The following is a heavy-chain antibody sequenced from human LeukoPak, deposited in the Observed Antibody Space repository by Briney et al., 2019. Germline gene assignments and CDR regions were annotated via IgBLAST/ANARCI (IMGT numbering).Heavy chain of an antibody. Sequence: PSETLSLTCAVSGGSISSGGYSWSWIRQPPGKGLEWIGYIYHSGSTNYNPSLKSRVTISVDTSKNQFSLKLSSVTAADTAVYYCARHPREFLPFDPWGQGTLVTVSS. CDR1: GGSISSGGYS. V-gene: IGHV4-30-2*01. D-gene: IGHD3-10*01. J-gene: IGHJ5*02. CDR3: ARHPREFLPFDP. CDR2: IYHSGST.